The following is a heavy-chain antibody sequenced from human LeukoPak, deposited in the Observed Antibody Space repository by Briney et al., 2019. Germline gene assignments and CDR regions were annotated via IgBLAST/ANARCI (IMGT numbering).Heavy chain of an antibody. CDR1: GYTFTGYY. CDR2: INPNSGGT. J-gene: IGHJ4*02. V-gene: IGHV1-2*02. D-gene: IGHD3-10*01. CDR3: ARILRITMVRGVIGY. Sequence: ASVKVSCKTSGYTFTGYYMHWVRQAPGQGLEWMGWINPNSGGTNYAQKFQGRVTMTRNTSISTAYMELSSLRSEDTAVYYCARILRITMVRGVIGYWGQGTLVTVSS.